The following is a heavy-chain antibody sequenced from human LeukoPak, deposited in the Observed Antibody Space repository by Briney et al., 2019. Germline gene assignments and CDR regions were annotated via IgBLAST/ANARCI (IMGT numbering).Heavy chain of an antibody. V-gene: IGHV1-24*01. CDR1: GYTLTELS. Sequence: ASVKVSCKVSGYTLTELSMHWVRQAPGKGLEWMGGFDPEDGETIYAQKFQGRVTMTEDTSTDTAYMELSSLRSEDTAVYYCATAPIVVVPAAIRDRGAFDIWGQGTMVTVSS. CDR2: FDPEDGET. CDR3: ATAPIVVVPAAIRDRGAFDI. J-gene: IGHJ3*02. D-gene: IGHD2-2*02.